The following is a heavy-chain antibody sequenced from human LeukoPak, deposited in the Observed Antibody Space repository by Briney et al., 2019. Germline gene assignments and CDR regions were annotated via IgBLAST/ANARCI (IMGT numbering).Heavy chain of an antibody. Sequence: ASVKVSCKASGYTFTSYDINWVRQASGQGLEWMGWMNPNTGNTGYAQKFQGRVTITRNTSISTVYMELSSLRSEDTAVYYCASGGLGGYYYYMDVWGKGTTVTVSS. CDR1: GYTFTSYD. D-gene: IGHD3-16*01. CDR3: ASGGLGGYYYYMDV. CDR2: MNPNTGNT. V-gene: IGHV1-8*03. J-gene: IGHJ6*03.